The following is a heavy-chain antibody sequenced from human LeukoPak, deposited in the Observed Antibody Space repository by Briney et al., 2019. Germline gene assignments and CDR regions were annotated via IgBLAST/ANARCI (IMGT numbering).Heavy chain of an antibody. J-gene: IGHJ6*02. CDR1: GFTFDDYA. CDR3: AKAGYSYGPYYYYGMDV. D-gene: IGHD5-18*01. Sequence: GGSLRLSCAASGFTFDDYAMHWVRQAPGKGLEWVSGISWNSGSIGYADSVKGRFTISRDNAKNSLYLQMNSLRAEDTALYYCAKAGYSYGPYYYYGMDVWGQGTTVTVSS. V-gene: IGHV3-9*01. CDR2: ISWNSGSI.